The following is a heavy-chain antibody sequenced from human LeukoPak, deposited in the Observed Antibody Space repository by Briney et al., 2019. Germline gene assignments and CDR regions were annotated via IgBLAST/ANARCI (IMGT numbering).Heavy chain of an antibody. CDR3: ARGGNSGWRTPNDDY. V-gene: IGHV1-46*01. CDR2: INPSGGST. D-gene: IGHD6-19*01. CDR1: GYTFTSYY. Sequence: ASVKVSCKASGYTFTSYYIHWVRQAPGQGLEWMGLINPSGGSTNYAQKFQGRVTMTRDTSTSTAYMELRNLRSDDTAVYYCARGGNSGWRTPNDDYWGQGTLVTVSS. J-gene: IGHJ4*02.